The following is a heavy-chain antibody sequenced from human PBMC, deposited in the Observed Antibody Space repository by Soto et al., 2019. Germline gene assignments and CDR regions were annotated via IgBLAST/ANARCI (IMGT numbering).Heavy chain of an antibody. D-gene: IGHD5-12*01. V-gene: IGHV4-61*01. CDR2: IYYSGST. CDR1: GGSVTSGSYY. CDR3: ARSGSGYSGYDYFDY. J-gene: IGHJ4*02. Sequence: QVQLQESGPGLVKPSETLSLTCTVSGGSVTSGSYYWSWIRQPPGKGLEWIGYIYYSGSTNYNPSLKSRVTMSVDTSKHQSSLTLSSVTAADTAVYYCARSGSGYSGYDYFDYWGQGTLVTVSS.